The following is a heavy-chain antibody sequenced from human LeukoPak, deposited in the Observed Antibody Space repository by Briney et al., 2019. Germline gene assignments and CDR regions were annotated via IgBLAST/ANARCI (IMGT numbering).Heavy chain of an antibody. CDR2: IYSRGSI. V-gene: IGHV3-66*01. CDR1: GFTVGSHY. D-gene: IGHD1-1*01. Sequence: GGSLRLSCVASGFTVGSHYMSWVRQAPGKGLDWVSIIYSRGSIYYADSVKGRFTISRDSSNNTLFLQMTYLKAEDTALYYCARGVRDWYDGAYDLWGQGTMAVVSS. CDR3: ARGVRDWYDGAYDL. J-gene: IGHJ3*01.